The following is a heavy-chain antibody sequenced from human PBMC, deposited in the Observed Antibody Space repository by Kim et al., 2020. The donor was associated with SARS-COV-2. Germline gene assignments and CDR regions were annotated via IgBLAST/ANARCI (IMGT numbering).Heavy chain of an antibody. CDR1: GGSFSGYY. J-gene: IGHJ5*02. V-gene: IGHV4-34*01. Sequence: SETLSLTCAVYGGSFSGYYWSWIRQPPGKGLEWIGEINHSGSTNYNPSLKSRVTISVDTSKNQFSLKLSSVTAADTAVYYCARGRGDGFLVSSIPELRLLRRRNWFDPWGPGTLVTVSS. CDR3: ARGRGDGFLVSSIPELRLLRRRNWFDP. CDR2: INHSGST. D-gene: IGHD3-3*01.